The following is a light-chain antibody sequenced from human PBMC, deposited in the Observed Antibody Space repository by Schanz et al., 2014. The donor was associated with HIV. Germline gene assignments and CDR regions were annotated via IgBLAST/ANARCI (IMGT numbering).Light chain of an antibody. Sequence: QSALTQPASVSGSPGQSITISCTGTSSDVGVYNHVSWHQHHPGKAPQLMIYDVNNRPSGASNRFSGSKSGNTASLTISGLQAEDEADYYCSSYTTSGSLVFGGGTKLTVL. J-gene: IGLJ3*02. V-gene: IGLV2-14*03. CDR1: SSDVGVYNH. CDR2: DVN. CDR3: SSYTTSGSLV.